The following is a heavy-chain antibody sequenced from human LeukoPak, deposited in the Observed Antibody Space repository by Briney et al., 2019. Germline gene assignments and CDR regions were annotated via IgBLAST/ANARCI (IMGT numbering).Heavy chain of an antibody. CDR3: AKIIGLYDSSSPPFQH. V-gene: IGHV3-23*01. D-gene: IGHD3-22*01. CDR2: ISGSGGRT. CDR1: GFTFSSYA. Sequence: GGSLRLSCAASGFTFSSYAMSWVRQAPGKGLEWVSAISGSGGRTYYADSVKGRFTIYRDNSKNTLYLQMNSLRAEDTAVYYCAKIIGLYDSSSPPFQHWPQGPLLTVPS. J-gene: IGHJ1*01.